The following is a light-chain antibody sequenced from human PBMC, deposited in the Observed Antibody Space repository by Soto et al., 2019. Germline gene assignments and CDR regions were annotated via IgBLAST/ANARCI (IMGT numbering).Light chain of an antibody. CDR2: DVS. Sequence: QSVLTQPASVSGSPGQSITISCTGTSSDVGGYNYVSWYQQHPGKAPKLMIYDVSNRPSGVSNRFSGSKSGNTASLTISGLQAEDEAEYYCSSYTSSSTNVFGTGTKVTDL. J-gene: IGLJ1*01. CDR1: SSDVGGYNY. CDR3: SSYTSSSTNV. V-gene: IGLV2-14*01.